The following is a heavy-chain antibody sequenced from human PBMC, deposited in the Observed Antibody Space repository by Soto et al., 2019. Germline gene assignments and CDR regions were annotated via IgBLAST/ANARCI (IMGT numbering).Heavy chain of an antibody. V-gene: IGHV3-7*01. CDR3: ARLYPGSGWPYHYYGMDV. D-gene: IGHD6-19*01. Sequence: AGGSLRLSCAASGFTFSSYWMSWVRQAPGKGLEWVANIKQDGSDKYYVDSVKGRFTISRDNAKNSLYLQMNSLRAEDTAVYYCARLYPGSGWPYHYYGMDVWGQGTTVTVSS. CDR2: IKQDGSDK. J-gene: IGHJ6*02. CDR1: GFTFSSYW.